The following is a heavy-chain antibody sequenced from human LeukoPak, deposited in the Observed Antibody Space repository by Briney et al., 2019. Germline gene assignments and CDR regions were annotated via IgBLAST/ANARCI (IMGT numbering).Heavy chain of an antibody. V-gene: IGHV5-51*01. CDR1: GYFFTTYW. D-gene: IGHD3-22*01. Sequence: GESLKISCKGSGYFFTTYWIGWVRQMPGKGLKWMASIYPDDADTIYSPSFQGQVTISADKSISTAYLLWSSLKASDTAMYYCARPSGGIYDSSGYYRYYFDYWGQGTLVTVSS. CDR2: IYPDDADT. J-gene: IGHJ4*02. CDR3: ARPSGGIYDSSGYYRYYFDY.